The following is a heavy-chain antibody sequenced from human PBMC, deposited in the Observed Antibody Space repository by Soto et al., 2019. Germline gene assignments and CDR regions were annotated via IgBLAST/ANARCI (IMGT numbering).Heavy chain of an antibody. D-gene: IGHD3-16*01. CDR1: GYTFTSYY. CDR2: INPSGGST. Sequence: ASVKVSCKASGYTFTSYYMHWVRQAPGQGLEWMGIINPSGGSTSYAQKFQGRVIITRDTSASTAYMELSSLRSEDTAVYYCARVIGGLYYFDYWGQGTLVTVSS. V-gene: IGHV1-46*01. J-gene: IGHJ4*02. CDR3: ARVIGGLYYFDY.